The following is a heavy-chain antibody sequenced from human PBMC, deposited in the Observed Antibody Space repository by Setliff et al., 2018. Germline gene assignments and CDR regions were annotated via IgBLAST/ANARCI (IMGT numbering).Heavy chain of an antibody. CDR3: ARDASYNFWSGYRGAFDY. J-gene: IGHJ4*02. D-gene: IGHD3-3*01. CDR1: GDTFTSYY. V-gene: IGHV1-46*01. CDR2: INPSGGST. Sequence: ASVKVSCKASGDTFTSYYMHWVRQAPGQGLEWMGIINPSGGSTSYAQKFQGRVTMTRDTSTSTVYMELSSLRSEDTAVYYCARDASYNFWSGYRGAFDYWGQGTLVTVSS.